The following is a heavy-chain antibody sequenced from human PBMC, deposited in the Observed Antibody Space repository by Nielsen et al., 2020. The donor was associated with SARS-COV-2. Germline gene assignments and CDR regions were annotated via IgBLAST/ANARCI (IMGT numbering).Heavy chain of an antibody. CDR2: ISYDGSNK. V-gene: IGHV3-30-3*01. Sequence: GESLKISCAASGFTFSSYAMHWVRQAPGKGLEWVAVISYDGSNKYYADSVKGRFTISRDNSKNTLYLQMNSLRAEDTAVYYCARGHSYCSSTSCYMGIDAFDIWGQGTMVTVSS. CDR1: GFTFSSYA. CDR3: ARGHSYCSSTSCYMGIDAFDI. J-gene: IGHJ3*02. D-gene: IGHD2-2*02.